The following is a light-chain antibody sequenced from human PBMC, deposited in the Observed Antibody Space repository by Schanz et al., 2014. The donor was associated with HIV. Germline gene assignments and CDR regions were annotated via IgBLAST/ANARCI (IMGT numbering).Light chain of an antibody. CDR1: QGIGNE. CDR3: QHYHSFSSN. CDR2: AAS. J-gene: IGKJ2*01. V-gene: IGKV1-17*02. Sequence: DIQMTQSPSSLSASVGDTVTITCRASQGIGNELGWYQQKPGKAPKRLIYAASFLQSEVPSRFIGSGSGTAFPLTITKLQPVYFADYSCQHYHSFSSNFGQGTNLQIK.